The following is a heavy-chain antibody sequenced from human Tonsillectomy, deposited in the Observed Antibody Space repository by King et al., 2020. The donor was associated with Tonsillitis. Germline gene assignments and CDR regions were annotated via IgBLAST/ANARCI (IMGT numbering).Heavy chain of an antibody. Sequence: VQLQESGPGLVKPSQTPSLTCTVSGGSITNDDHYWSLIRQPPGKGLEWIAYIHYSGRTYYNPSLKSRVTISLDTSKNQFSLTLTSVTAADTAVYYCARNSINGCGSGRYTPNWFDPGGQGIRVTVCS. D-gene: IGHD3-10*01. V-gene: IGHV4-30-4*08. CDR1: GGSITNDDHY. CDR2: IHYSGRT. J-gene: IGHJ5*02. CDR3: ARNSINGCGSGRYTPNWFDP.